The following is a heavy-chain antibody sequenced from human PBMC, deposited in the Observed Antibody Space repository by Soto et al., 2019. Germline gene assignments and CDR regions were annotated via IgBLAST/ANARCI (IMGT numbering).Heavy chain of an antibody. CDR2: ISAYNGNT. CDR3: ARRIVVVQAFTFDP. CDR1: GYTFTSYG. D-gene: IGHD2-2*01. V-gene: IGHV1-18*04. J-gene: IGHJ5*02. Sequence: ASVKVSCKASGYTFTSYGISWVRQAPGQGLECMGWISAYNGNTNYAQKLQGRVTMTTDTSTSTAYMELRSLRSDDTAVYYCARRIVVVQAFTFDPWGQGSLVTVSS.